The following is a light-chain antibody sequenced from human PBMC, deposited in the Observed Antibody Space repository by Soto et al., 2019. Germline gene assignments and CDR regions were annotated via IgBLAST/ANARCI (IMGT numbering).Light chain of an antibody. J-gene: IGKJ2*01. CDR3: QQYGSSSYT. CDR2: GAS. CDR1: QSVSSSY. Sequence: EIVLTQSPGTLSLSPGEGATLSCRASQSVSSSYLAWYQQKPGQAPRLLIYGASSRATGIPDRFSGSGSGTDFTLTSSRLGPEDFAMYYCQQYGSSSYTFGQGTKLEIK. V-gene: IGKV3-20*01.